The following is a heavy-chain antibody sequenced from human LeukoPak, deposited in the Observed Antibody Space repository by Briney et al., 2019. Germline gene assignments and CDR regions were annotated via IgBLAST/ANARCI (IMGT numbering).Heavy chain of an antibody. D-gene: IGHD6-13*01. Sequence: GAPLQISCRGSGYRFTSHWIGWVRQLPGKGLEWMAIIYAGDSGARISPSFQGQVTISAAQSISTAYLQWSSMKASDTAIYYCTRHITAAGPDYWGQGTLVTVSS. CDR1: GYRFTSHW. CDR2: IYAGDSGA. V-gene: IGHV5-51*01. CDR3: TRHITAAGPDY. J-gene: IGHJ4*02.